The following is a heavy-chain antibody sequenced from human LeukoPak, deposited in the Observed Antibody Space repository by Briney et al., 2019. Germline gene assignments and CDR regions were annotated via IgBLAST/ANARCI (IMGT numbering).Heavy chain of an antibody. Sequence: SETLSLTCTVSGGSISSYYWSWIRQPAGRGLEWIGRLYTSGSTNYNPSLKSRVTMSPDTSKNQFSLKLSSVTAADTAVYYCAREDPYYDYVWGSYRYGYYFDYWGQGTLVTVSS. CDR3: AREDPYYDYVWGSYRYGYYFDY. V-gene: IGHV4-4*07. CDR1: GGSISSYY. D-gene: IGHD3-16*02. CDR2: LYTSGST. J-gene: IGHJ4*02.